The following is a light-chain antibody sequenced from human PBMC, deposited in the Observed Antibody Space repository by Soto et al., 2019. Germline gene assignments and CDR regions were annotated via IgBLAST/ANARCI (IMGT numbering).Light chain of an antibody. J-gene: IGLJ1*01. CDR2: EVT. V-gene: IGLV2-8*01. CDR3: SSYAGTDNFDV. Sequence: QSALTQPPSASGSPGQSVTISCTGTSSDVGGYNYVSRYQQHPGKAPKLMIYEVTKRPSGVPDRFSGSKSASTASLTVSGLQAEDEADYYCSSYAGTDNFDVFGTGTKLTVL. CDR1: SSDVGGYNY.